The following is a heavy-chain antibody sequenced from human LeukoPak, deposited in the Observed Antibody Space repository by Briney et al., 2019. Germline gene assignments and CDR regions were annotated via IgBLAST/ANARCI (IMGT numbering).Heavy chain of an antibody. D-gene: IGHD6-13*01. CDR2: IYHSGST. CDR3: ARGSEMVRAAAAHL. J-gene: IGHJ4*02. Sequence: PSQTLSLTCTVSGGSISSGGYYWSWIRQPPGKGLEWIGYIYHSGSTYYNPSLKSRVTISVDRSKNQFSLKLSSVTAADTAVYYCARGSEMVRAAAAHLWGQGTLVTVSS. V-gene: IGHV4-30-2*01. CDR1: GGSISSGGYY.